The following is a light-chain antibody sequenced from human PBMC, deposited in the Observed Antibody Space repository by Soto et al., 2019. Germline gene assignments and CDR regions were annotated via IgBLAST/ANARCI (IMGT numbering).Light chain of an antibody. Sequence: QSALAQPASVSGSPGQSITISCTGTSSDVGGYNYVSWYQQHPGKAPKLIIYEVSNRPSGVSNRFSGSKSANTASLTISELQAEDEADYYCSSYSGSSTPYVFGTGTKVTVL. CDR3: SSYSGSSTPYV. CDR2: EVS. CDR1: SSDVGGYNY. J-gene: IGLJ1*01. V-gene: IGLV2-14*01.